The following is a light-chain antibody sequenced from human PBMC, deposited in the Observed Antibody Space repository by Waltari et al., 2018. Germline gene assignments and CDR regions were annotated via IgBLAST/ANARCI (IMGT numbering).Light chain of an antibody. V-gene: IGKV3-20*01. CDR2: GAS. Sequence: EIVLTQSPGTLSLSPAADRATLSCRASQTVSANYLAWYQQKSGQVPRLLIYGASNRAAGSQDRFSGSGSGTDVTLTITRLERDDFFAVYYCQHYGSSSLAFGGGTKVEIK. CDR3: QHYGSSSLA. CDR1: QTVSANY. J-gene: IGKJ4*01.